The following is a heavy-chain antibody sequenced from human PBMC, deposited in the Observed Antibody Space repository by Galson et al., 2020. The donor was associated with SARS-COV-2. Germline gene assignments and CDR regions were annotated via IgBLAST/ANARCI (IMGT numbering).Heavy chain of an antibody. V-gene: IGHV1-69*02. CDR1: GGTFSNYT. D-gene: IGHD3-22*01. CDR2: VIPLLGLS. Sequence: SVKVSCKASGGTFSNYTISWVRQAPGQGLEWMGRVIPLLGLSNYAQKYQGRVTITADKSTNTAYMDLSSLKSDDTAVYYCARAQGDYYDSSGFYTLDYAFNIWGQGTMVTVSS. J-gene: IGHJ3*02. CDR3: ARAQGDYYDSSGFYTLDYAFNI.